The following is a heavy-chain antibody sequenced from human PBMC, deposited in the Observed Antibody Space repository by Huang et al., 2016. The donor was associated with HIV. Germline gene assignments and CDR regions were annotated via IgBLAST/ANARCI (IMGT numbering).Heavy chain of an antibody. CDR2: IRYDGNND. D-gene: IGHD6-13*01. Sequence: QVRLVESGGGVVQPGASLTLSCSASGFPFSASGMDWVRQGPGKGLEWVSFIRYDGNNDYLIGSVKCRFTISRDNSNNTLYLRMNSLRPEDTAVYYCVKERGSSRARSSFDFWGQGTSVIVSS. J-gene: IGHJ3*01. CDR1: GFPFSASG. V-gene: IGHV3-30*02. CDR3: VKERGSSRARSSFDF.